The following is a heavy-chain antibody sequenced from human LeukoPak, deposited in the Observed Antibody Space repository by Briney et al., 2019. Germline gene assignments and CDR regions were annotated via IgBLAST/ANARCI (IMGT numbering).Heavy chain of an antibody. V-gene: IGHV1-46*01. J-gene: IGHJ4*02. CDR2: IYPRDGST. Sequence: ASVKVSCKASGYTFTSNYIHWVRQAPGQGLEWMGMIYPRDGSTSYAQKFQGRVTLTRDTSTSTVHMELSGLRSEDTAVYYCARDQEGFDYWGQGTLVTVSS. CDR1: GYTFTSNY. CDR3: ARDQEGFDY.